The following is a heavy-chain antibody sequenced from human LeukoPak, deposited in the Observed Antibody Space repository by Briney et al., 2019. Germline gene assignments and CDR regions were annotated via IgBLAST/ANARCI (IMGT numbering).Heavy chain of an antibody. Sequence: GGSLRLSCAASGFTFSTYAMSWVRQAPGKGLEWVSAISSNGRAKNYADSVKGRFTISRDNSKNTLYLQMNSLRAEDTAVYYCAKEVYGDYDSWSAYSAKNWFDPWGQGTLVTVSS. J-gene: IGHJ5*02. D-gene: IGHD3-3*01. CDR3: AKEVYGDYDSWSAYSAKNWFDP. CDR2: ISSNGRAK. V-gene: IGHV3-23*01. CDR1: GFTFSTYA.